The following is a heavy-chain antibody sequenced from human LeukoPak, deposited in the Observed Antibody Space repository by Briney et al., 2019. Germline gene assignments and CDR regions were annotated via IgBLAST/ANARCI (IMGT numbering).Heavy chain of an antibody. CDR2: ITKSGDDT. Sequence: GESLRLSCAASGFTFSSYAMNWVRQAPGKGLQWVSSITKSGDDTYFADSVRGRFTISRDNAANSVYLHMARLSAEDTAIYYCARDDVGYTQLDLWGQGTLVTVSS. CDR1: GFTFSSYA. D-gene: IGHD5-18*01. J-gene: IGHJ5*02. CDR3: ARDDVGYTQLDL. V-gene: IGHV3-21*01.